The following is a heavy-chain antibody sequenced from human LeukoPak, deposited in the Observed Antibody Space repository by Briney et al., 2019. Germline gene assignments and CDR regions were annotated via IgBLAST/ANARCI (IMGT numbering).Heavy chain of an antibody. J-gene: IGHJ4*02. CDR3: TRDEGYYYDSSGLTFDY. CDR1: GFTFGDYA. Sequence: PGGSLRLSCTASGFTFGDYAMSWFRQAPGKGLEWVGFIRSKAYGGTTEYAASVKGRFTISRDDPKSIAYLQMNSLKTEDTAVYYCTRDEGYYYDSSGLTFDYWGQGTLVTVSS. V-gene: IGHV3-49*03. CDR2: IRSKAYGGTT. D-gene: IGHD3-22*01.